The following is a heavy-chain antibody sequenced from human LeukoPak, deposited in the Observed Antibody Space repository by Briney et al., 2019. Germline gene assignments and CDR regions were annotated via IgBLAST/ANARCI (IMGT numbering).Heavy chain of an antibody. D-gene: IGHD3-10*01. Sequence: GASVKVSCKASGYTFTSYGISWVRQAPGQGLEWMGWNSAYNGNTNYAQKLQGRVTMTTDTSTSTAYMELRSLRSDDTAVYYCARARTGTHLSTFDYWGQGTLVTVSS. CDR2: NSAYNGNT. J-gene: IGHJ4*02. V-gene: IGHV1-18*01. CDR3: ARARTGTHLSTFDY. CDR1: GYTFTSYG.